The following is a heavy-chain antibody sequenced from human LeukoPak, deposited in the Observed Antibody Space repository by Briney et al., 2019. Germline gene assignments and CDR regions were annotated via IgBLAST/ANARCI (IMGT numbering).Heavy chain of an antibody. V-gene: IGHV4-4*07. J-gene: IGHJ4*02. CDR3: ASLSIAARPGIYYFDY. CDR1: GGSISSYY. D-gene: IGHD6-6*01. Sequence: SETLSLTCTVSGGSISSYYWSWIRQPAGKGLEWIGRIYTSGSTNYNPSLKSRVTMSVDTSKNQFSLKLSSVTAADTAVYYCASLSIAARPGIYYFDYWGQGTLVTVSS. CDR2: IYTSGST.